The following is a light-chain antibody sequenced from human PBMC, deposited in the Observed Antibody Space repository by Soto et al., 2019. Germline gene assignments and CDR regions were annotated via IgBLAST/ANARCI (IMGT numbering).Light chain of an antibody. CDR1: SSDVGGYNS. CDR2: DVS. Sequence: QSALTQPRSVSGSLGQSVTISCTGTSSDVGGYNSVSWYQQHPGKAPKLMIYDVSKRPSGVPDRFSGSKSGNTASLTISGLQAEDEADYYCCSYAGSYTYVFGTETKVTVL. CDR3: CSYAGSYTYV. J-gene: IGLJ1*01. V-gene: IGLV2-11*01.